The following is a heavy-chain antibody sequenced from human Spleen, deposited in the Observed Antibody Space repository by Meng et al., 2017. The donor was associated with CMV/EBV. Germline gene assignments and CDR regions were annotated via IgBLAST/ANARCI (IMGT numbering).Heavy chain of an antibody. V-gene: IGHV1-46*01. CDR2: INPSGGSA. J-gene: IGHJ4*02. D-gene: IGHD2-15*01. CDR1: GQTVSNYY. Sequence: AGQTVSNYYMPWGRQAPGQGLEWMGIINPSGGSATYAQKFQGRVTMTRDTSTTTVYMELSSLRSEDTAVYYCARDRESGGFFYFGYWGQGTLVTVSS. CDR3: ARDRESGGFFYFGY.